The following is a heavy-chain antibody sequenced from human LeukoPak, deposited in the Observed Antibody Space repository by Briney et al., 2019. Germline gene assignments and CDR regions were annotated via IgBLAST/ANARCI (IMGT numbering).Heavy chain of an antibody. J-gene: IGHJ4*02. CDR2: IYYSGST. CDR1: GGSISSYY. CDR3: ARAYYETLFDY. Sequence: PSETLSLTCTVSGGSISSYYWSWIRQPPGKGLEWIGYIYYSGSTNYNPSLKSRVTISVDTSKKQFSLKLSSVTAADTAVYYCARAYYETLFDYWGQGTLVTVSS. D-gene: IGHD3-22*01. V-gene: IGHV4-59*01.